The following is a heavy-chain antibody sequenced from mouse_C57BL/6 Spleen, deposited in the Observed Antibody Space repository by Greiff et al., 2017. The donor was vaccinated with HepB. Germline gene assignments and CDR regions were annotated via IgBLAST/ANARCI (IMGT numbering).Heavy chain of an antibody. D-gene: IGHD2-3*01. V-gene: IGHV1-59*01. J-gene: IGHJ3*01. CDR2: IDPSDSYT. CDR3: ARSGAYDGYYGFAY. CDR1: GYTFTSYW. Sequence: VQLQQPGAELVRPGTSVKLSCKASGYTFTSYWMHWVKQRPGQGLEWIGVIDPSDSYTNYNQKFKGKATLTVDTSSSTAYMQLSSLTSEDSAVYYCARSGAYDGYYGFAYWGQGTLVTVSA.